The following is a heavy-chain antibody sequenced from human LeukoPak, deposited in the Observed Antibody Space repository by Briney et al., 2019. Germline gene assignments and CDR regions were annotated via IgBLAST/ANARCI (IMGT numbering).Heavy chain of an antibody. CDR3: ARLYGDSDY. J-gene: IGHJ4*02. V-gene: IGHV3-21*01. CDR2: ISSSSSYI. CDR1: GFTVSSNY. Sequence: GGSLRLSCAASGFTVSSNYMSWVRQAPGKGLEWVSSISSSSSYIYYADSVKGRFTISRDNAKNSLYLQMNSLRAEDTAVYYCARLYGDSDYWGQGTLVTVSS. D-gene: IGHD4-17*01.